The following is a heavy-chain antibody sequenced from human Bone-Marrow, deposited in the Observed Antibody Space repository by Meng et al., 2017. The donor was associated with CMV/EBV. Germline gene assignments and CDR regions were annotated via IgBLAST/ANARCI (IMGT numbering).Heavy chain of an antibody. CDR2: INPNSGGT. CDR1: GYTFTGYY. Sequence: ASVKVSCKASGYTFTGYYMHWVRQAPGQGLEWMGWINPNSGGTDYAQKFQGRVTMTRDTSISTAYMELSRLRSDDTAVYYCAKDNGASIAVAGYFDYWGQGTRVTVSS. D-gene: IGHD6-19*01. V-gene: IGHV1-2*02. J-gene: IGHJ4*02. CDR3: AKDNGASIAVAGYFDY.